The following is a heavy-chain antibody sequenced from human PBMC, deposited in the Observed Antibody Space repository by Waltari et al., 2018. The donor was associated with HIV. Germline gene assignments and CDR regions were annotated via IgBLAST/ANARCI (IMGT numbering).Heavy chain of an antibody. CDR1: GDSVSSNSAA. CDR2: TYFRSKWYI. D-gene: IGHD3-3*01. Sequence: QVQLQQSGPGLVKPSQTLSLTCSISGDSVSSNSAAWNWIRQSPRRGLEWLGRTYFRSKWYIDYAVSVKRRITINPDTSKNHFSLQLNSVTPEDTAVYFCARGWDYDFWSGLEGGKFDPWGLGTLVTVSS. J-gene: IGHJ5*02. V-gene: IGHV6-1*01. CDR3: ARGWDYDFWSGLEGGKFDP.